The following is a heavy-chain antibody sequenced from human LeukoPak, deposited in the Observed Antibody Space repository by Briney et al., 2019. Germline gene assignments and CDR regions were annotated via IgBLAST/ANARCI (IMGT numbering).Heavy chain of an antibody. CDR1: GVTVSSHY. D-gene: IGHD6-6*01. Sequence: GGSLRLSCAASGVTVSSHYMSWVRQAPGKGLEWVSVIYDNGKTYSADSVKGRFTISRDNSKNTLYLQMNSLRAEDTAVYYCASQSILSDYWGQGTLVTVSS. CDR2: IYDNGKT. V-gene: IGHV3-53*01. J-gene: IGHJ4*02. CDR3: ASQSILSDY.